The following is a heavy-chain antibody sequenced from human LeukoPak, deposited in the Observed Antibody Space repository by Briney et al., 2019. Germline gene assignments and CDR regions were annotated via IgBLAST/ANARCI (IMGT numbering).Heavy chain of an antibody. CDR1: GYTFSSCA. CDR3: ARVGVYSGYDWATHYYYYGMDV. CDR2: IIPIFGTA. D-gene: IGHD5-12*01. Sequence: SVKVSCKASGYTFSSCAISWVRQAPGQGLEWMGGIIPIFGTANYAQKFQGRVTITADESTSTAYMELSSLRSEDTAVYYCARVGVYSGYDWATHYYYYGMDVWGQGTTVTVSS. J-gene: IGHJ6*02. V-gene: IGHV1-69*13.